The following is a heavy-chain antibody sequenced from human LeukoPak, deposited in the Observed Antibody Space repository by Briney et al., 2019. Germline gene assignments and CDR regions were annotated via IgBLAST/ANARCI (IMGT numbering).Heavy chain of an antibody. Sequence: PSETLSLTCTVSGGSISSSSYDWGWIRQPPGKGLEWIGIIYYSGSTYYNPSLKSRVTISVDTSKNQISLKLSSVTAADTAVYYCARRGYSYGSIDYWGQGTLVTVSS. V-gene: IGHV4-39*01. CDR2: IYYSGST. CDR1: GGSISSSSYD. CDR3: ARRGYSYGSIDY. D-gene: IGHD5-18*01. J-gene: IGHJ4*02.